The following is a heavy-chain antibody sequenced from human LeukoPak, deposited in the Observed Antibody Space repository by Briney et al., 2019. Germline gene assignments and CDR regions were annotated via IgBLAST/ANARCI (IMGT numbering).Heavy chain of an antibody. CDR1: GDSISRNIYY. CDR2: VYTSGNT. Sequence: KTSQTLSLTCTVSGDSISRNIYYWSWIRQPAGKGLEWIGRVYTSGNTNYNPSLKSRVTISVDTSKNQFSLELTSVTAADTAFYYCARAGGLGTYYPNWFDPWGQGTLVTVSS. D-gene: IGHD3-10*01. V-gene: IGHV4-61*02. CDR3: ARAGGLGTYYPNWFDP. J-gene: IGHJ5*02.